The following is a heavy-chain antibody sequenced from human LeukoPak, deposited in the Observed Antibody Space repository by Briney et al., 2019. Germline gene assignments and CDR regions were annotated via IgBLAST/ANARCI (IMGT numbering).Heavy chain of an antibody. CDR3: ARAPGGGYYSYYFDY. CDR2: IYYSVST. J-gene: IGHJ4*02. D-gene: IGHD3-22*01. CDR1: GGSVSSYY. V-gene: IGHV4-59*02. Sequence: SETLSLTCTVSGGSVSSYYWSWIRQPPGKGLEWIGYIYYSVSTNYNPSLKSRVTISLDTSKNQFSLKLSSVTAADTAVYYCARAPGGGYYSYYFDYWGQGTLVTVSS.